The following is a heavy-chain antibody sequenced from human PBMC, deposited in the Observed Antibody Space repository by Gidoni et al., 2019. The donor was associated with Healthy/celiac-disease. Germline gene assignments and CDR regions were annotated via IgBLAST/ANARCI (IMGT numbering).Heavy chain of an antibody. D-gene: IGHD6-6*01. CDR2: IDWDDDK. Sequence: QVTLRESGPALVKPTQTLTLTCTFSGFSLSTSGMCVSWIRQPPGKALEWLALIDWDDDKYYSTSLKTRLTISKDTSKNQVVLTMTNMDPVDTATYYCARSLEYSSSSALVFDYWGQGTLVTVSS. CDR3: ARSLEYSSSSALVFDY. V-gene: IGHV2-70*01. J-gene: IGHJ4*02. CDR1: GFSLSTSGMC.